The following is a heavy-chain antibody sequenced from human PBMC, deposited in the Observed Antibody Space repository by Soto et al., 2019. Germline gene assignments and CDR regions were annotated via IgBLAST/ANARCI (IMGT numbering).Heavy chain of an antibody. CDR1: GGSISSSSYY. CDR3: ARLNKPGWFDP. V-gene: IGHV4-39*01. Sequence: SETLSLTCTVSGGSISSSSYYWGWIRQPPGTGLEWIGTIYYTGSTYYNPSLKSRITMSVDTSKSQFSLTLSSVTAADTAVYYCARLNKPGWFDPWGQGTLVTV. J-gene: IGHJ5*02. CDR2: IYYTGST.